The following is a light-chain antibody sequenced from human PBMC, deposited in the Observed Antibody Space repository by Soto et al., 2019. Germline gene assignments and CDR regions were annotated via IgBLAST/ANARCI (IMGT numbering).Light chain of an antibody. Sequence: EIVLTQSPGTLSLSPGERATLSCRASQSVSSNYLAWYQQKPGQAPKLLLYGAASRATGIPDRFSGSGSGTDFILTISSLEPEDFAMYYCQQSGKSFPLTFGGGTKLEI. CDR3: QQSGKSFPLT. CDR2: GAA. V-gene: IGKV3-20*01. CDR1: QSVSSNY. J-gene: IGKJ4*01.